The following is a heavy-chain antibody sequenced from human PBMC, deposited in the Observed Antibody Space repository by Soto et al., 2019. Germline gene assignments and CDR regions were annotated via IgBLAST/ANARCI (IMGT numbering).Heavy chain of an antibody. Sequence: EVQLVESGGGLVQPGVSLRLSCAASGFTFSTYSMNWVRQAPGKGLEWISYITKSSRTIYYADSVKGRFTISRDNAKNSLYLQMTSLRAEDTAVYYCTRDHGYGYGMDVW. D-gene: IGHD5-12*01. V-gene: IGHV3-48*01. J-gene: IGHJ6*01. CDR3: TRDHGYGYGMDV. CDR2: ITKSSRTI. CDR1: GFTFSTYS.